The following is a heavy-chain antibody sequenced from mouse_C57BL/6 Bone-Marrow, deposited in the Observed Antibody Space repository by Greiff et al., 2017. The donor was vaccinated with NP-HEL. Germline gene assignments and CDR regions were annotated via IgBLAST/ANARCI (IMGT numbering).Heavy chain of an antibody. CDR3: VREVYYGYDVTY. Sequence: EVQGVESGGGLVKPGGSLKLSCAASGFTFSSYAMSWVRQTPEKRLAWVATISDGGSYTYYPDNVKGRFTISRDNAKNNLYLQMSHLKAEDTAMYYCVREVYYGYDVTYWGQGTLVTVSA. CDR2: ISDGGSYT. CDR1: GFTFSSYA. D-gene: IGHD2-2*01. J-gene: IGHJ3*01. V-gene: IGHV5-4*01.